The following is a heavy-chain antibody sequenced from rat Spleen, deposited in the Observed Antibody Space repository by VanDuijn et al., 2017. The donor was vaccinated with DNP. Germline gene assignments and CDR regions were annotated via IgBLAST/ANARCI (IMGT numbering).Heavy chain of an antibody. Sequence: EVQLVESGGGLVQPGRSLKLSCAASGFTFSDYYMAWVRQAPTKGLEWVAYIGSDAYAPYYGDSVKGRFTISRDNAKSTLYLQMNSLRSEDMATYYCVRWDNNDGYFDYWGQGVMVTVSS. J-gene: IGHJ2*01. CDR3: VRWDNNDGYFDY. CDR1: GFTFSDYY. D-gene: IGHD1-10*01. CDR2: IGSDAYAP. V-gene: IGHV5-22*01.